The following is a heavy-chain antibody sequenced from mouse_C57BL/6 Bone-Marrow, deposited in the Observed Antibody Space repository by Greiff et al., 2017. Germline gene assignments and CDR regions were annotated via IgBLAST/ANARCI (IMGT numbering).Heavy chain of an antibody. V-gene: IGHV1-7*01. CDR2: INPSSGYT. Sequence: VQLQQSGAELAKPGASVKLSCKASGYTFTSYWMRWVKQRPGQGLEWIGYINPSSGYTKYNQKFKDKATLTADKSSSTAYMQLSSLTYEDSAVYYCARSESYLYYAMDYWGQGTSVTVSS. D-gene: IGHD5-5*01. CDR3: ARSESYLYYAMDY. J-gene: IGHJ4*01. CDR1: GYTFTSYW.